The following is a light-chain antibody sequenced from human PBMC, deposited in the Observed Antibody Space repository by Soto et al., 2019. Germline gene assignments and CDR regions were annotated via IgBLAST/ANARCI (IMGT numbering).Light chain of an antibody. CDR1: QTVPSIY. CDR2: GAS. J-gene: IGKJ1*01. CDR3: QQYVTSPWA. V-gene: IGKV3-20*01. Sequence: EIVLTQSPGSLSLSPGDRATLSCRASQTVPSIYLAWYQQKPGQAPRLLIYGASSRATGIPNRFSGSGSGTDFTLTISRLEPEDFAVYYCQQYVTSPWAFGQGTKVDIK.